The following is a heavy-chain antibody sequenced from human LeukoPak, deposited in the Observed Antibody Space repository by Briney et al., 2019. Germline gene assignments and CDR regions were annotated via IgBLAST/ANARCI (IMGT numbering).Heavy chain of an antibody. V-gene: IGHV1-24*01. D-gene: IGHD1-14*01. CDR3: ARTPGQGYYFDY. CDR1: GYTLTELS. CDR2: FDPEDGET. J-gene: IGHJ4*02. Sequence: ASVKVSCKVSGYTLTELSMHWVRQAPGKGLEWMGGFDPEDGETIYAQKFQGRVTMTEDTSTDTAYMELNSLRSEDTAVYYCARTPGQGYYFDYWGQGTLVTVSS.